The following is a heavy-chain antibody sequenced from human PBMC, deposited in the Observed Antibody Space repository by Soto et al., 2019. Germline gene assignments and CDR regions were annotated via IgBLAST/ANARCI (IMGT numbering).Heavy chain of an antibody. CDR1: GFTFSDYA. J-gene: IGHJ4*02. D-gene: IGHD6-19*01. CDR2: GSHDGRNT. Sequence: VQLVESGGGVVQPGRSLRLSCAASGFTFSDYAMHWVRQAPGKGLEWVAVGSHDGRNTHYADSVKGRFTISRDSSKNTVSLEMTSLRAEDTAVYYCATGGRQWLVTSDSNYWGQGALVTVSS. CDR3: ATGGRQWLVTSDSNY. V-gene: IGHV3-30*03.